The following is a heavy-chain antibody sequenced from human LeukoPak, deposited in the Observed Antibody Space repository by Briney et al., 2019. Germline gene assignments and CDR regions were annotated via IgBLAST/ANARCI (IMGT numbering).Heavy chain of an antibody. V-gene: IGHV4-39*07. CDR3: ASGNYYDSSGYFSPTHNWFDP. D-gene: IGHD3-22*01. J-gene: IGHJ5*02. CDR2: IYYSGST. CDR1: GGSISSSSYY. Sequence: SETLSLTCTVSGGSISSSSYYWGWIRQPPGKGLEWIGSIYYSGSTYYNPSLKSRVTISVDTSKNQFSLKLSSVTAADTAVYYCASGNYYDSSGYFSPTHNWFDPWGQGTLVTVSS.